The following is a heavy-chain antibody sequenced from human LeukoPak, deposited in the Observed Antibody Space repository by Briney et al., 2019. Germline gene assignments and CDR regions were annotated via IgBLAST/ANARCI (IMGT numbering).Heavy chain of an antibody. CDR3: TRGLYYPFDY. D-gene: IGHD3-16*01. CDR1: GGSISSSSYY. J-gene: IGHJ4*02. Sequence: ETLSLTCTVSGGSISSSSYYWGWIRQPPGKGLEWVSVIYSGGNTYYADSVKGRFTISRDKFNNTLSLQMNTLRAEDTAVYYCTRGLYYPFDYWGQGTLVTVSS. V-gene: IGHV3-53*01. CDR2: IYSGGNT.